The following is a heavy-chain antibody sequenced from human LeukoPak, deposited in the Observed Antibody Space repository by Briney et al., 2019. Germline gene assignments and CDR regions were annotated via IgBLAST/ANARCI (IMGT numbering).Heavy chain of an antibody. CDR1: GFTFSSYW. V-gene: IGHV3-23*01. J-gene: IGHJ4*02. Sequence: GGSLRLSCAASGFTFSSYWMSWVRQAPGKGLEWVSAISGSGGSTYYADSVKGRFTISRDNSKNTLYLQMNSLRAEDTAVYYCAREDSVYYYDSSGPPHYWGQGTLVTVSS. D-gene: IGHD3-22*01. CDR2: ISGSGGST. CDR3: AREDSVYYYDSSGPPHY.